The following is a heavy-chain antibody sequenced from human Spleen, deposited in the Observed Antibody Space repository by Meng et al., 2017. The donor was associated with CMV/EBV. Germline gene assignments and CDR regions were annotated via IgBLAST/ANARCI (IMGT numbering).Heavy chain of an antibody. CDR1: GFTFSSYA. V-gene: IGHV3-30-3*01. CDR2: ISYDGSNE. D-gene: IGHD2-21*01. Sequence: GGSLRLSCAASGFTFSSYAMHWARQAPGKGLEWVTVISYDGSNEYYADSMKGRFTISRDNSKNTLYLQMNSLRAEDTAVYYCATVVDGYYYYGMDVWGQGTTVTVSS. J-gene: IGHJ6*02. CDR3: ATVVDGYYYYGMDV.